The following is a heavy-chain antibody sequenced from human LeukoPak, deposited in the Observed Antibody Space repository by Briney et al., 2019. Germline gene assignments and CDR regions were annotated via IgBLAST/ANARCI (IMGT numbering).Heavy chain of an antibody. Sequence: SVTVSCKASGGTFSSYAISWVRQVPGQGLEWMGGIIPIFGTANYAQKFQGRVTITTDESTSTAYMELSSLRSEDTAVYYCASPSGGQLWLRDYYYYMDVWGKGTTVTVSS. CDR1: GGTFSSYA. V-gene: IGHV1-69*05. CDR2: IIPIFGTA. CDR3: ASPSGGQLWLRDYYYYMDV. J-gene: IGHJ6*03. D-gene: IGHD5-18*01.